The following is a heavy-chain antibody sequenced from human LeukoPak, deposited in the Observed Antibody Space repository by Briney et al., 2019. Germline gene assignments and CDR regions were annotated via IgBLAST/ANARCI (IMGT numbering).Heavy chain of an antibody. V-gene: IGHV4-39*01. Sequence: PSETLSLTCTVSGGSISSSSYYWGWIRQPPGKGLEWIGSIYYSGSTYYNPSLKSRVTISVDTSKNQFSLKLSSVTAADTAVYYCARRLGSSSAHDYWGQGTLVTVSS. CDR2: IYYSGST. J-gene: IGHJ4*02. CDR3: ARRLGSSSAHDY. D-gene: IGHD6-19*01. CDR1: GGSISSSSYY.